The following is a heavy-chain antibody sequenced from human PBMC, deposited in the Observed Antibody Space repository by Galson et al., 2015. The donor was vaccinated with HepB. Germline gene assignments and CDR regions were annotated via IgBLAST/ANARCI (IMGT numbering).Heavy chain of an antibody. CDR3: ARGGDSSGWYGDY. CDR2: IYSGGST. CDR1: GFTVSSNY. D-gene: IGHD6-19*01. V-gene: IGHV3-53*01. Sequence: SLRLSCAASGFTVSSNYMSWVRQAPGKGLEWVSVIYSGGSTYYADSVKGRFTISRDNSKNTLYLQMNSLRAEDTAVYYCARGGDSSGWYGDYWGQGTLVTVSS. J-gene: IGHJ4*02.